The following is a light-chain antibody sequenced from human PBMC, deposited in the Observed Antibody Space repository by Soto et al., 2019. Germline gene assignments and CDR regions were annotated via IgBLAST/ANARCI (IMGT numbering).Light chain of an antibody. CDR1: QTISSW. CDR3: QHYNSYSEA. J-gene: IGKJ1*01. Sequence: DIQMTQSPSTLSASVGERVTITCRASQTISSWLAWYQQKPGKAPKLLIYKASTLKSGVSSRFSGSGSGTEFTLTISSLQPDDFATYYCQHYNSYSEAFGQGTKV. CDR2: KAS. V-gene: IGKV1-5*03.